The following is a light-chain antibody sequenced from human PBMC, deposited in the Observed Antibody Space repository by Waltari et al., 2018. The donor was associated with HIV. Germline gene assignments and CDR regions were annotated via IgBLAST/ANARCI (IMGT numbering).Light chain of an antibody. CDR1: QSISSW. J-gene: IGKJ2*01. Sequence: DIHMTQSPSTLSASVGDRVTITFRASQSISSWLAWYQQKPGKAPNLLIYKASSLESGVPSRFSGSGSGTEFTLTISSLQPDDFATYYCQQYNSYPYTFGQGTKLEIK. CDR3: QQYNSYPYT. CDR2: KAS. V-gene: IGKV1-5*03.